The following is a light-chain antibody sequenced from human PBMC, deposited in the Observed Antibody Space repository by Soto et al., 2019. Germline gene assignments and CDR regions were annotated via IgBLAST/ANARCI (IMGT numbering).Light chain of an antibody. CDR2: RDS. Sequence: SYELTQPLSVSVALGQTARITCGGNNIGSKNVHWYQQKPGQAPVLVIDRDSNRPSGIPERFSGSNSGNTATLTISRAQAGDEADYYCQVWDSSTARVFGGGTQLTVL. CDR3: QVWDSSTARV. CDR1: NIGSKN. J-gene: IGLJ3*02. V-gene: IGLV3-9*01.